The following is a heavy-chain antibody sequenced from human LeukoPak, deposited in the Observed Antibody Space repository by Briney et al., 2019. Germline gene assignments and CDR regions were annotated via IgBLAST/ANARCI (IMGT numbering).Heavy chain of an antibody. V-gene: IGHV6-1*01. D-gene: IGHD6-19*01. CDR3: ARESPVYSSGWYESYFDN. J-gene: IGHJ4*02. CDR1: GDSVSSNSAA. Sequence: SQTLSLTCAISGDSVSSNSAAWNWIRQSPSRGLEWLGRTYYRSKWYNDYAVSVKSRITINPDTSKNQFSLQLNSVTPEDTAVYYCARESPVYSSGWYESYFDNWGQGTLVTVSS. CDR2: TYYRSKWYN.